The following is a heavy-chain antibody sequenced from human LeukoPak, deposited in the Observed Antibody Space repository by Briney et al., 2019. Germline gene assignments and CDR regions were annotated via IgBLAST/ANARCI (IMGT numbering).Heavy chain of an antibody. CDR3: ARRVAGILDY. D-gene: IGHD6-19*01. CDR1: GFTFSSYA. CDR2: ISCDGSNK. Sequence: PGGSLRLSCAASGFTFSSYAMHWVRQAPGKGLEWVAVISCDGSNKYYADSVKGRVTISRDNSKNTLSLQMNSLRAEDTAVYYCARRVAGILDYWGQGTLVTVSS. V-gene: IGHV3-30-3*01. J-gene: IGHJ4*02.